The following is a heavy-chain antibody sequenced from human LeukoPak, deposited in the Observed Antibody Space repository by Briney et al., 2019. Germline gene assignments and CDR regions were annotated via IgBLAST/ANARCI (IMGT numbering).Heavy chain of an antibody. D-gene: IGHD1-26*01. V-gene: IGHV3-30*04. Sequence: PGRSLRLSCAASGFTFSSYAMHWVRQAPGKGLEWVAVISYDGSNKYYADSVKGRFTISRDNSKNTLYLQMHSLRAEDTAVYYCAREEAWELALDYWGQGTLVTVSS. CDR3: AREEAWELALDY. J-gene: IGHJ4*02. CDR2: ISYDGSNK. CDR1: GFTFSSYA.